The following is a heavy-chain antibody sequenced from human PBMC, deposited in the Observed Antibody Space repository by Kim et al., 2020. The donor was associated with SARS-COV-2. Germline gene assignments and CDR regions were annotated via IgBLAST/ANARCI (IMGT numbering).Heavy chain of an antibody. J-gene: IGHJ4*02. D-gene: IGHD6-13*01. V-gene: IGHV3-23*01. CDR3: AKRGSSWVEYYFDY. Sequence: ADSWKGRFTISRANSKNTLYLQMNSLRAEDTAVYYCAKRGSSWVEYYFDYWGQGTLVTVSS.